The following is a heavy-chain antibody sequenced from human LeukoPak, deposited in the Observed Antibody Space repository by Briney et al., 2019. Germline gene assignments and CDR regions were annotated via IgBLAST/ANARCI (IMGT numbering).Heavy chain of an antibody. CDR1: GGSFSGYS. V-gene: IGHV4-34*01. D-gene: IGHD1-26*01. CDR3: AMRHGSGYYFDY. CDR2: INLGGST. Sequence: PSETLSLTCAVYGGSFSGYSFTWIRQPPGKGLEWIGEINLGGSTNYNPSLKSRVTISLDTTKNHFSLRLSSVTAADTAVYYCAMRHGSGYYFDYWGQGTLVTVSS. J-gene: IGHJ4*02.